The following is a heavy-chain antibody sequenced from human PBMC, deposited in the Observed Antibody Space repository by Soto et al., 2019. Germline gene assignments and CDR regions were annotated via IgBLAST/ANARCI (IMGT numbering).Heavy chain of an antibody. CDR2: IYSGGST. D-gene: IGHD2-2*01. CDR3: ARVVPRGENWFDP. CDR1: GFTVSSNY. V-gene: IGHV3-53*01. J-gene: IGHJ5*02. Sequence: EVQLVESGGGLIQPGGSLRLSCAASGFTVSSNYMSWVRQAPGKGLEWVSVIYSGGSTYYADSVKGRFTISRDNSKNTLYLQMNSLRAEDTAVYYCARVVPRGENWFDPWGQGTLVTVSS.